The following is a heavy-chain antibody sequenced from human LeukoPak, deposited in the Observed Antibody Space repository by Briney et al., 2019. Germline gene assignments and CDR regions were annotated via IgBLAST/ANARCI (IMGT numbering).Heavy chain of an antibody. CDR3: AREGRTVGATTRTDLDY. Sequence: SETLSLTCTVSGGSISSYSWTWIRQPPGKGLEWIGYIYYSGSTNYNPSLKSRVTISVDKSKNQFSLKLSSVTAADTAVYYCAREGRTVGATTRTDLDYWGQGTLVTVSS. J-gene: IGHJ4*02. D-gene: IGHD1-26*01. CDR1: GGSISSYS. V-gene: IGHV4-59*12. CDR2: IYYSGST.